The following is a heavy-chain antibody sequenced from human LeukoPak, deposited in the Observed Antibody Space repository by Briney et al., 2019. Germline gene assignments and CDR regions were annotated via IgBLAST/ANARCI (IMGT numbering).Heavy chain of an antibody. CDR2: ITYSGST. V-gene: IGHV4-30-4*01. J-gene: IGHJ4*02. Sequence: SETLSLTCTVSGGSIRSDDYYWSWIRQPPGKGLEWIGHITYSGSTDYSPSLKSRVSISVDTSKNQFSLSLNSVTVADTAVCYCARGGVGGYDYFDSWGQGTLVTVSS. CDR1: GGSIRSDDYY. CDR3: ARGGVGGYDYFDS. D-gene: IGHD5-12*01.